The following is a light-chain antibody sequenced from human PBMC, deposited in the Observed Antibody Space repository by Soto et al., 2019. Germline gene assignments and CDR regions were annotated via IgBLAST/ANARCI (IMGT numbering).Light chain of an antibody. CDR2: GAS. CDR3: QQYNNWPKT. V-gene: IGKV3-15*01. J-gene: IGKJ1*01. Sequence: IVVTKSAGTLSLSPGKRATLSCRASQSVSSSLAWYQQKPGQAPRLLIYGASTRATGIPSRFSGSGSGTEFTLTISSLQSEDFAVYYCQQYNNWPKTFGQGTKVHIK. CDR1: QSVSSS.